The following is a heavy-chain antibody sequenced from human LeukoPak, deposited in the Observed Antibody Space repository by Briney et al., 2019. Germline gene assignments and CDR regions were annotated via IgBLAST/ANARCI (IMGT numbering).Heavy chain of an antibody. Sequence: SETLSLTCAVSGGSISSSNWWSWVRQPPGKGLEWIGEIYHSGSTNYNPSLKSRVTISVDKSKNQFSLKLSSVTAADTAVYYCARLLWFGELLSTGWFYPWGQGTLVTVSS. CDR1: GGSISSSNW. CDR2: IYHSGST. D-gene: IGHD3-10*01. V-gene: IGHV4-4*02. J-gene: IGHJ5*02. CDR3: ARLLWFGELLSTGWFYP.